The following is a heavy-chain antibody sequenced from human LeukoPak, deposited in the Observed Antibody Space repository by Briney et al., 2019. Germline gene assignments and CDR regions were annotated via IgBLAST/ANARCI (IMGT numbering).Heavy chain of an antibody. J-gene: IGHJ4*02. CDR1: GFTFSSYS. D-gene: IGHD3-10*01. Sequence: PGGSLRLSCAASGFTFSSYSMNWVRQAPGKGLEWVSSISSSSSYIYYADSVKGRFTISRDNAKNSLYLQMNSLRAEDTAVYYCARPFDSGSYRDYWGQGTLVTVSS. CDR2: ISSSSSYI. V-gene: IGHV3-21*01. CDR3: ARPFDSGSYRDY.